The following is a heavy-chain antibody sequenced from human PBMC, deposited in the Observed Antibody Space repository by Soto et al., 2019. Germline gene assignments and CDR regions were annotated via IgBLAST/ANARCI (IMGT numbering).Heavy chain of an antibody. J-gene: IGHJ3*02. CDR3: ARDLLERPYDAFDI. CDR2: IYYSGST. V-gene: IGHV4-31*03. CDR1: GGSISSGGYY. Sequence: QVQLQESGPGLVKPSQTLSLTCTVSGGSISSGGYYWSWIRQHPGKGLEWIRYIYYSGSTYYNPSLKSRVTISVDTSKNQFSLKLSSVTAADTAVYYCARDLLERPYDAFDIWGQGTMVTVSS. D-gene: IGHD1-1*01.